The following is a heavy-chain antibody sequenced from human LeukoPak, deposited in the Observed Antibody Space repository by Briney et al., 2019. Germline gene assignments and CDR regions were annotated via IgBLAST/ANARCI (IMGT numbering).Heavy chain of an antibody. CDR3: AKGKAAAGTVNGLDY. D-gene: IGHD6-13*01. J-gene: IGHJ4*02. Sequence: GESLKISCKGSGYSFTSYWIGWVRQMPGKGLEWMGIIYPGDSDTRYSPSFQGQVTISADKSISTAYLQWSSLKASDTAMYYCAKGKAAAGTVNGLDYWGQGTLVTVSS. V-gene: IGHV5-51*01. CDR1: GYSFTSYW. CDR2: IYPGDSDT.